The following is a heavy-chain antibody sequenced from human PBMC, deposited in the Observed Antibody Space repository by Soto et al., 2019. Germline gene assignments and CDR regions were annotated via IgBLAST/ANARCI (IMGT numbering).Heavy chain of an antibody. J-gene: IGHJ6*02. CDR3: ARDTYYYGSGSSFGMDV. V-gene: IGHV4-59*01. CDR1: GGSISSYY. CDR2: IYYSGST. Sequence: SETLSLTCTVSGGSISSYYWSWIRQPPGKGLEWIGYIYYSGSTNYNPSLKSRVTISVDTSKNQFSLKLSSVTAADTAVYYCARDTYYYGSGSSFGMDVWAQGTTVTV. D-gene: IGHD3-10*01.